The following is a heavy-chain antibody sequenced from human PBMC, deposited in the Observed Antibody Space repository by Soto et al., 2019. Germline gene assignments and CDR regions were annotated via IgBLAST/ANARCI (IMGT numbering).Heavy chain of an antibody. V-gene: IGHV3-23*01. CDR2: ISAGGEDT. Sequence: EVQLLESGGGMVKPGGSLRLSCAASGFTFNIHAMSWVRQAPGKGLEWVSCISAGGEDTYYADSVKGRVTISRDNSKNPLYLQMNGLRAEDTAVYFCAKVTPFDVGVPAGKEGYYYGMDVWGQGTTVTVSS. J-gene: IGHJ6*02. D-gene: IGHD6-13*01. CDR1: GFTFNIHA. CDR3: AKVTPFDVGVPAGKEGYYYGMDV.